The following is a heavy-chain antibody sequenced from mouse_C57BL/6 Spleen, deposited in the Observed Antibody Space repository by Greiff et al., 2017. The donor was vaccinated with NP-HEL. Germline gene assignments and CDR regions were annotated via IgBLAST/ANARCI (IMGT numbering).Heavy chain of an antibody. J-gene: IGHJ1*03. D-gene: IGHD4-1*01. CDR3: ASKGTGWYFDV. V-gene: IGHV3-6*01. CDR2: ISYDGSN. CDR1: GYSITSGYY. Sequence: VQLKESGPGLVKPSQSLSLTCSVTGYSITSGYYWNWIRQFPGNKLEWMGYISYDGSNNYNPSLKNRISITRDTSKNQFFLKLNSVTTEDTATYYCASKGTGWYFDVWGTGTTVTVSS.